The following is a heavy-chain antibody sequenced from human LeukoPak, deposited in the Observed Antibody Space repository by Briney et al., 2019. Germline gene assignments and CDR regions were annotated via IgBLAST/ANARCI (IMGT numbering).Heavy chain of an antibody. CDR2: ISGYNGNT. Sequence: ASVKVSCKASGYTFTTYGISWMRQAPGQGLEWMGWISGYNGNTNYAQNLQGRVTMTTDTSTSTAYTELRSLRSDDTAVYYCARVGISGCCSTDYWGQGTLVTVPS. J-gene: IGHJ4*02. CDR1: GYTFTTYG. D-gene: IGHD2-15*01. CDR3: ARVGISGCCSTDY. V-gene: IGHV1-18*01.